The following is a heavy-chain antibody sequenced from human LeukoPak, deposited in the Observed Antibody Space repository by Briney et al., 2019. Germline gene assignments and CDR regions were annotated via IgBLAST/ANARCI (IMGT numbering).Heavy chain of an antibody. V-gene: IGHV1-18*01. Sequence: ASVKVSCKASGYTFASYGISWVRQAPGQGLEWMGWISAYNGNTNYAQKLQGRVTMTTDTSTSTAYMELRSLRSDDTAVYYCARSRPADPSKYFDSWGQGTLVTVSS. D-gene: IGHD2-2*01. CDR3: ARSRPADPSKYFDS. J-gene: IGHJ4*02. CDR2: ISAYNGNT. CDR1: GYTFASYG.